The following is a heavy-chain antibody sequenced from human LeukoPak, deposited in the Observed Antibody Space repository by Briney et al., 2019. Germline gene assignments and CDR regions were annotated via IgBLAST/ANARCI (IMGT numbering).Heavy chain of an antibody. Sequence: GESLKISCGASGYSFSTNWIGWVRQMPGKGLEWMGVIYPGDSDTRYSPSFQGQVTISADKSISTAYLQWSSLKASDTAMYYCGRGGYSGYEFDCWGPGTLVTVSS. CDR3: GRGGYSGYEFDC. CDR2: IYPGDSDT. V-gene: IGHV5-51*01. CDR1: GYSFSTNW. D-gene: IGHD5-12*01. J-gene: IGHJ4*02.